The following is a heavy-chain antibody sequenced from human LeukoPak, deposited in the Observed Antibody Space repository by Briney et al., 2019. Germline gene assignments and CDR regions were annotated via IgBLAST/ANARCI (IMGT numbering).Heavy chain of an antibody. D-gene: IGHD6-19*01. V-gene: IGHV4-34*01. J-gene: IGHJ3*02. CDR3: ARVFRQYAFDI. CDR2: INHSGST. Sequence: PSETLSLTCAVYGGSFSGYYWSWIRQPPGKGLEWIGEINHSGSTNYNPSLKSRVTISVDTSKNQFSLKLSSVTAADTAVYYCARVFRQYAFDIWGQGTMVTVSS. CDR1: GGSFSGYY.